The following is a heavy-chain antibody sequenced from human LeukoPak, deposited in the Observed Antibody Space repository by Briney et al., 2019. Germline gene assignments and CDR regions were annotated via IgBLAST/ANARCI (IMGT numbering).Heavy chain of an antibody. Sequence: SVKVSCKASGGTFSSYAISWVRQAPGQGLEWMGGIIPIFGTANYAQKFQGRVTITTDESTSTAYMELSSLRSEDTAVYYCARDQGMGYYYYYMDVWGKGTTVTVSS. CDR1: GGTFSSYA. V-gene: IGHV1-69*05. CDR3: ARDQGMGYYYYYMDV. D-gene: IGHD3-10*01. J-gene: IGHJ6*03. CDR2: IIPIFGTA.